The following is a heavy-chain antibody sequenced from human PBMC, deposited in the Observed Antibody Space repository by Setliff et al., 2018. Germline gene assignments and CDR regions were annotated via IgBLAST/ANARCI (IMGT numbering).Heavy chain of an antibody. J-gene: IGHJ4*02. Sequence: ASVKVSCKASGFSFTDYLMNWMRQAPEQGLEWMGRINLNTGNIFYAQEFQGRVTLTRDASISTAYMELTGLRYDDTAIYYCARDTLALKDITLFDYWGQGTLVTVS. V-gene: IGHV1-2*02. CDR2: INLNTGNI. D-gene: IGHD5-12*01. CDR3: ARDTLALKDITLFDY. CDR1: GFSFTDYL.